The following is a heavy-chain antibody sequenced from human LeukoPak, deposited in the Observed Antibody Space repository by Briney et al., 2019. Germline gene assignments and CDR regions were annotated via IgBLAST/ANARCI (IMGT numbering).Heavy chain of an antibody. D-gene: IGHD2-8*02. Sequence: QSGGSLRLSCAASGFTFSRYWMHWVRHVPGKGRGWVSRINRDATTRQDADFVRGRFPISREYTKNMLYVQKNRLIAEDTAVYYRARQSSNTGWLTWGQGALGTVSS. CDR2: INRDATTR. J-gene: IGHJ4*02. CDR1: GFTFSRYW. V-gene: IGHV3-74*01. CDR3: ARQSSNTGWLT.